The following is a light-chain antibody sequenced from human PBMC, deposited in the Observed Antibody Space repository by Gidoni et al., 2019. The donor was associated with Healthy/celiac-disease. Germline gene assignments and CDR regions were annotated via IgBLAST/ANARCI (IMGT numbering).Light chain of an antibody. CDR1: QDISNY. CDR3: KQYDNLPDT. CDR2: DAS. Sequence: DIQMTQSPSSLSASVGDRVTITCQASQDISNYLNWYQQKPGKAPKLLIYDASDLETGVPSRFSGRGSGTDFSFTISRLQPEDIARYYCKQYDNLPDTFGPGTKVDIK. J-gene: IGKJ3*01. V-gene: IGKV1-33*01.